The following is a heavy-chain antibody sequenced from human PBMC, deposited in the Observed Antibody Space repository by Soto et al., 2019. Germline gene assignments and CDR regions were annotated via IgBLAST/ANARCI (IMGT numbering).Heavy chain of an antibody. CDR2: VSSGDSNT. V-gene: IGHV5-51*01. Sequence: PGESLKISCKGSGYTFTTYWIGWVRQMPGTGLEWMGIVSSGDSNTRYSPSFQGQVTISADKSINTAYLQWSSLKASDTAMYYCAGGGYGDNSEDAFYIWGPGTMVTVSS. CDR1: GYTFTTYW. J-gene: IGHJ3*02. D-gene: IGHD5-18*01. CDR3: AGGGYGDNSEDAFYI.